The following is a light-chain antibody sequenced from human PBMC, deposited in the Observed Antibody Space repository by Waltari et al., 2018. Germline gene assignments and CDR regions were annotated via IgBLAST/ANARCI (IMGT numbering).Light chain of an antibody. Sequence: QSALTQPASVSGSRGPSIPTSCTGSSRSLGRITVVSCYQHHPGKAPKLLIYGVNNRPSGVSNRFSGSKSGNTAFLTISGLQAEDEADYYCSSYAGSVVFGGGTKLTVL. CDR1: SRSLGRITV. J-gene: IGLJ3*02. V-gene: IGLV2-23*02. CDR3: SSYAGSVV. CDR2: GVN.